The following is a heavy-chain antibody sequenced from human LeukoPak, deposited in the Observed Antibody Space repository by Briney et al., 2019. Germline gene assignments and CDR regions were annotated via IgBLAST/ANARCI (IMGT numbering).Heavy chain of an antibody. Sequence: PSETLSLTCAVYGGSLSNYYWSWIRQPPGKGLEWIGYIYYSGSTNSNPSLKSRVTISVDTSKNQFSLRLSSVTAADTAVYYCARDTAMVRGVIIEYWGQGTLVTVSS. CDR1: GGSLSNYY. CDR3: ARDTAMVRGVIIEY. D-gene: IGHD3-10*01. V-gene: IGHV4-59*01. J-gene: IGHJ4*02. CDR2: IYYSGST.